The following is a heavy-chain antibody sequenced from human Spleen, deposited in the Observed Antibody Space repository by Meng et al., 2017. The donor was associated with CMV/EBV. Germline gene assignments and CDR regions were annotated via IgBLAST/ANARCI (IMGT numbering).Heavy chain of an antibody. J-gene: IGHJ6*02. CDR3: ARGGPDTVTTRVYYYYGMDV. Sequence: GGSLRLSCAPSGSTFSSYRMNWVRQAPGKGLEWVSYISSSSSTIYYADSVKGRFTISRDNAKNSLYPQMNSQRAEDTAVYYCARGGPDTVTTRVYYYYGMDVWGQGTTVTVSS. CDR2: ISSSSSTI. D-gene: IGHD4-17*01. CDR1: GSTFSSYR. V-gene: IGHV3-48*04.